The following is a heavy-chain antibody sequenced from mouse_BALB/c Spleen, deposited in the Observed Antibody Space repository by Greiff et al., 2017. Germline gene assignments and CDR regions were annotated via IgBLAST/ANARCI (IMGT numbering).Heavy chain of an antibody. Sequence: VQLKQSGAELVRPGALVKLSCKASGFNIKDYYMHWVKQRPEQGLEWVGWIDPENGNTIYDPKFQGKASITADTSSNTAYRQLSSLTSEDTAVYYGARTGYGNYWGQGTTLTVSS. CDR3: ARTGYGNY. V-gene: IGHV14-1*02. D-gene: IGHD2-10*02. J-gene: IGHJ2*01. CDR1: GFNIKDYY. CDR2: IDPENGNT.